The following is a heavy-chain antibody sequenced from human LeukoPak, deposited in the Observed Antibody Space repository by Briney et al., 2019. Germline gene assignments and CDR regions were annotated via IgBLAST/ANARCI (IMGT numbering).Heavy chain of an antibody. Sequence: SETLSLTCTVSGYSISSGYYWGWIRQPPGKGLEWIGYIYYRGSTYYNPSLKSRVTISVDTSKNQFSLKLSSVTAADTAVYYCARLVGSSWYHEVLLGRDYWGQGTLVTVSS. CDR3: ARLVGSSWYHEVLLGRDY. CDR2: IYYRGST. CDR1: GYSISSGYY. V-gene: IGHV4-38-2*02. D-gene: IGHD6-13*01. J-gene: IGHJ4*02.